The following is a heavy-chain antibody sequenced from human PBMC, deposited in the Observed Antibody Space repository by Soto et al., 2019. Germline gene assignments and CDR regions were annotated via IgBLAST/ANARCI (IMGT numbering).Heavy chain of an antibody. CDR3: VREGDSGFFS. Sequence: EVQLVESGGGLVQPGGSLRLSCATSGFTFGDYWMSWVRQAPGKRLEWVANTKQDESEKYYVGSVKGRFTISRDNAKNLLCLQMNSLRADDTAVYFCVREGDSGFFSWGQGTLVTVSS. V-gene: IGHV3-7*01. J-gene: IGHJ5*02. CDR1: GFTFGDYW. D-gene: IGHD6-25*01. CDR2: TKQDESEK.